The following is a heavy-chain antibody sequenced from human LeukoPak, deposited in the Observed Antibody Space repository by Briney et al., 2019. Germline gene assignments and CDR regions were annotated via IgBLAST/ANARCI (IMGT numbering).Heavy chain of an antibody. V-gene: IGHV3-30*03. D-gene: IGHD3-10*01. CDR3: ARGVAGSGSYYNVGFDF. J-gene: IGHJ4*02. CDR1: GFTFSHHA. CDR2: ISYDGNNK. Sequence: PGGSLRLSCAASGFTFSHHAMHWVRRSPGKGLEWAAVISYDGNNKYYANSVKGRFTISRDNAKNTLHLQMNSLRVEDTAVYYCARGVAGSGSYYNVGFDFWGQGALVTVSS.